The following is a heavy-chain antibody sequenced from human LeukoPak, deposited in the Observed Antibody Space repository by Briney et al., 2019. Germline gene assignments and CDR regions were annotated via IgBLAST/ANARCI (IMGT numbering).Heavy chain of an antibody. V-gene: IGHV4-59*08. CDR1: GASISSSY. J-gene: IGHJ4*02. CDR2: IYYTGST. D-gene: IGHD2-15*01. Sequence: SETLSLTCTVSGASISSSYWSWIRQPPGGGLEWVGYIYYTGSTNYNPSLKSRLTISLDTSKNQFSLKLSSVTAADTAVYYCARQKEPYCSGDTCQKPLDYWGQGTLVTVSS. CDR3: ARQKEPYCSGDTCQKPLDY.